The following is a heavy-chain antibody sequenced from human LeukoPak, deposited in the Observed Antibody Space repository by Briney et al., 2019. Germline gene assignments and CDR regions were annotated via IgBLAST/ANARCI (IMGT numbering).Heavy chain of an antibody. CDR3: ARDKQPGDY. V-gene: IGHV4-59*01. D-gene: IGHD6-13*01. Sequence: SETLSLTCTVSGGSISGYYWGWIRQPPGKGPEWIGYIFYSGSTTHNPSLKSQVTISIDTPKNQFSLKLSSVTAADTAVYYCARDKQPGDYWGQGTLVTVSS. CDR2: IFYSGST. CDR1: GGSISGYY. J-gene: IGHJ4*02.